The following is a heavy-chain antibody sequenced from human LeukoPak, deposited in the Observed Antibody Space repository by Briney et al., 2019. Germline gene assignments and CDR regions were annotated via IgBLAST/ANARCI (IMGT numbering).Heavy chain of an antibody. D-gene: IGHD2-21*02. V-gene: IGHV3-74*01. CDR2: INSDGSST. J-gene: IGHJ1*01. CDR1: GFTFSSYW. Sequence: GGSLRLSCAASGFTFSSYWMHWVRQDPGKGLVWVSRINSDGSSTSYADSVKGRFTISRDNAKNTLYLQMNSLRAEDTAVYYCARASYCGGDCYSRYFQHWGQGTLVTVSS. CDR3: ARASYCGGDCYSRYFQH.